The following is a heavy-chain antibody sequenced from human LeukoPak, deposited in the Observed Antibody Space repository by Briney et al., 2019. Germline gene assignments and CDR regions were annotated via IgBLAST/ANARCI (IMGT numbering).Heavy chain of an antibody. V-gene: IGHV1-8*01. CDR2: MNPNSGNT. D-gene: IGHD4-17*01. Sequence: ASVKVSCKASGYTFTSYDINWVRQATGQGLEWMGWMNPNSGNTGYAQKFQGRVTMTRNTSISTAYMELSSLRSEDTAVYYCARGDHGDYVVNWFDPWGQGTLVTVSS. CDR3: ARGDHGDYVVNWFDP. J-gene: IGHJ5*02. CDR1: GYTFTSYD.